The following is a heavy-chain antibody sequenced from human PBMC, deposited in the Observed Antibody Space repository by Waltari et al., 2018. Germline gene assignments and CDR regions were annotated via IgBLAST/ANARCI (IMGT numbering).Heavy chain of an antibody. CDR2: MNPYSGNT. D-gene: IGHD6-13*01. CDR1: GYTFTSYD. Sequence: QAQLVQSGAEVKKPGASVKVSCEASGYTFTSYDINWVRQATGQGLEWMVWMNPYSGNTGYAQKFRGRVTMTSDTSTGTAYMELTSLRSEDTAVYYCARGGIFSSSVWRRGIFGMDVWGQGTTVTVSS. J-gene: IGHJ6*02. V-gene: IGHV1-8*01. CDR3: ARGGIFSSSVWRRGIFGMDV.